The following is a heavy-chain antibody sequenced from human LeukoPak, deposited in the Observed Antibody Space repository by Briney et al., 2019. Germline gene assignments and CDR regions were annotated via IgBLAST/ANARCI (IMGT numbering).Heavy chain of an antibody. J-gene: IGHJ5*02. CDR3: ATRVTIFGKGFPAIFDP. CDR2: IIPILGIA. CDR1: GGTFSSYA. V-gene: IGHV1-69*04. Sequence: SVKVSCKASGGTFSSYAISWVRQAPGQGLEWMGRIIPILGIANYAQKFQGRVTIAADKSTSTAYMELSSLRSEDTAVYYCATRVTIFGKGFPAIFDPWGQGTLVTVSS. D-gene: IGHD3-3*01.